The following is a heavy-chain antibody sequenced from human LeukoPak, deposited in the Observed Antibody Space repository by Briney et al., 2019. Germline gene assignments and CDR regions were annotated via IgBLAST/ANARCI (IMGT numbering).Heavy chain of an antibody. J-gene: IGHJ6*03. CDR2: IIPIFGTA. Sequence: ASVKVSCKASGGTFSSYAISWVRQAPGQGLEWMGGIIPIFGTANYAQKFQGRVTITTDESTSTAYMELSSLRSEDTAVYYCAHNHDIAVAGRHHYYYYYMDVWGKGTTVTVSS. CDR3: AHNHDIAVAGRHHYYYYYMDV. V-gene: IGHV1-69*05. D-gene: IGHD6-19*01. CDR1: GGTFSSYA.